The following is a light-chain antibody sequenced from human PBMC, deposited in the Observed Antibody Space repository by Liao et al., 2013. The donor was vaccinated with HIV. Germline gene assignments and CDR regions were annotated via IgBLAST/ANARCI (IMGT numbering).Light chain of an antibody. Sequence: SYELTQPPSVSVSPGQTASITCSGDKLGDKYACWYQLRPGQSPVVVIYHDIKRPSGIPERFSGSNSGNTATLTISGTQAMDEADYYCQAWDSSTVVFGGGTKLTVL. V-gene: IGLV3-1*01. CDR2: HDI. J-gene: IGLJ2*01. CDR3: QAWDSSTVV. CDR1: KLGDKY.